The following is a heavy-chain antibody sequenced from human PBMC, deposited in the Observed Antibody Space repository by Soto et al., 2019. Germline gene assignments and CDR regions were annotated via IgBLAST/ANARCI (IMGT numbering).Heavy chain of an antibody. Sequence: EVQLVESGGGLVQPGGSLRLSCAASGFTFSSYSMNWVRQAPGKGLEWVSYISSSSSTIYYADSVKGRFTISRDNAKNSLYLQMNSLRDEDTAVYYCARDPRYYYDSSGYLNGFDPWGQGTLVTVSS. V-gene: IGHV3-48*02. CDR2: ISSSSSTI. D-gene: IGHD3-22*01. CDR3: ARDPRYYYDSSGYLNGFDP. CDR1: GFTFSSYS. J-gene: IGHJ5*02.